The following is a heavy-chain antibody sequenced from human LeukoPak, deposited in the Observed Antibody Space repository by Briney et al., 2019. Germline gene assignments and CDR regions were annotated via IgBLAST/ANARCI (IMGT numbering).Heavy chain of an antibody. J-gene: IGHJ6*03. CDR2: ISRSSSYI. Sequence: PGGSLRLSCAASGFTFSSYSMNWVRQAPGRGRGWVSSISRSSSYIYYADSVKGRFTISRDNAKNSLYLQMNSLRAEDTAVYYCAREYTQEYSSSSRYYYYYYLDVRGKGTTVTVSS. D-gene: IGHD6-6*01. V-gene: IGHV3-21*01. CDR1: GFTFSSYS. CDR3: AREYTQEYSSSSRYYYYYYLDV.